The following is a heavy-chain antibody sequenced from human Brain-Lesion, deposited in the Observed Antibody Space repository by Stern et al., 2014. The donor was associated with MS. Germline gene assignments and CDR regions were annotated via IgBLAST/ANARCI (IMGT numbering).Heavy chain of an antibody. CDR2: IFNSGST. Sequence: QLQLQESGPGLVKPSQTLSLSCTVSGGSISSGGYYWSWIRQPAGKGLEWIGRIFNSGSTSSNPSLQSWGTISKETPQNQFSLRLNPMTAADTAVYYCARGRVVPGFQYYATDVWGQGTTVIVSS. V-gene: IGHV4-61*02. J-gene: IGHJ6*02. D-gene: IGHD2-2*01. CDR1: GGSISSGGYY. CDR3: ARGRVVPGFQYYATDV.